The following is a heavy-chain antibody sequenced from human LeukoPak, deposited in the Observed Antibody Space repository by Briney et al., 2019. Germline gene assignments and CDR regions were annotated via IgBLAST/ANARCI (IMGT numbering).Heavy chain of an antibody. CDR1: GFTFSAYY. CDR2: ISSSSSYT. CDR3: VRESETSGWFDH. J-gene: IGHJ5*02. V-gene: IGHV3-11*05. D-gene: IGHD6-25*01. Sequence: GGSLRLSCAASGFTFSAYYMSWIRQAPGKGLKWVSYISSSSSYTNYADSVKGRFTISRDNSKNSLSLQMSSLRGEDTALYFCVRESETSGWFDHWGQGTLVTVSS.